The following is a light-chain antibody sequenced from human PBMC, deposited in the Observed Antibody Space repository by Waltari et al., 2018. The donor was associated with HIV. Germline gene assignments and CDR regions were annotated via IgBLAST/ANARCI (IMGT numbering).Light chain of an antibody. J-gene: IGKJ4*01. Sequence: DIVMTQSPDSLAVSLGERATINCKSSQSVLYSSNNKNYLAWYQQKPGQPPKLLIYWASTRESGVPDRFSGSGSGTDFTLTISTLLADDAAIYYCQQYYHTPLTFGGGTTVETK. V-gene: IGKV4-1*01. CDR2: WAS. CDR3: QQYYHTPLT. CDR1: QSVLYSSNNKNY.